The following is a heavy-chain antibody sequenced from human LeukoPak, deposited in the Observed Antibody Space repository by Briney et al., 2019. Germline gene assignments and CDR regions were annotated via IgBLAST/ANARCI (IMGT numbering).Heavy chain of an antibody. J-gene: IGHJ3*02. V-gene: IGHV4-4*02. CDR1: GGSISSSNW. Sequence: SETLSLTCAVSGGSISSSNWYSWVRQPPGKGLEWIGEVYHTGSTNYNPSLKSRVTISVDESKTQFSLRLSSVTAADTAVYYCARSVSGRYGAFDIWGQGTMVTVSS. CDR3: ARSVSGRYGAFDI. CDR2: VYHTGST. D-gene: IGHD1-26*01.